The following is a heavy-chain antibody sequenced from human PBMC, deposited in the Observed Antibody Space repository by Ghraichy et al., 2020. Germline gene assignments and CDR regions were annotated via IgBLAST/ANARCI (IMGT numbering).Heavy chain of an antibody. J-gene: IGHJ4*02. V-gene: IGHV4-59*08. D-gene: IGHD3-10*01. CDR2: IYYIGST. CDR1: GGSTSNYY. Sequence: GSLRLSCTVSGGSTSNYYWSWIRQPPGKGLEWIGYIYYIGSTNYNPSLKSRVTISVDTSKNQFSLKLSSLTAADTAVYYCARLSAAGSYAPHYFDYWGQGTLVTVSS. CDR3: ARLSAAGSYAPHYFDY.